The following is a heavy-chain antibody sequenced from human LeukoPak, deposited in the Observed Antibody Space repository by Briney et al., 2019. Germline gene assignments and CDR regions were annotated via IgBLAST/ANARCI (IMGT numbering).Heavy chain of an antibody. Sequence: ASVKVTCKASGYTFTNYGISWVRQAPGQGLEWMGWISIYNGNTDYAQKLRGRVTMTTDTSTSTAYMELRSLRSDDTAVYYCARITYDFWSGYYMPDDPWGQGTLVTVSS. CDR1: GYTFTNYG. D-gene: IGHD3-3*01. CDR3: ARITYDFWSGYYMPDDP. V-gene: IGHV1-18*01. J-gene: IGHJ5*02. CDR2: ISIYNGNT.